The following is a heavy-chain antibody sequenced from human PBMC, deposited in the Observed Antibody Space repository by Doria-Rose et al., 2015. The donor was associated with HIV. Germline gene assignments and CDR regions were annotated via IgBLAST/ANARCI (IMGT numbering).Heavy chain of an antibody. CDR2: ISWDSGAK. CDR3: AKAPIIGPKYYFYMDV. D-gene: IGHD3-3*01. J-gene: IGHJ6*03. Sequence: VQLVQSGGGSVQPGRSLRLSCAGSGFSFESYAMHWVRLAPGKGLEWVAGISWDSGAKGNADSVEGRFTISRDNAKKSVYLEMRSLRPEDTAFYYCAKAPIIGPKYYFYMDVWGKGTSVTVSS. V-gene: IGHV3-9*01. CDR1: GFSFESYA.